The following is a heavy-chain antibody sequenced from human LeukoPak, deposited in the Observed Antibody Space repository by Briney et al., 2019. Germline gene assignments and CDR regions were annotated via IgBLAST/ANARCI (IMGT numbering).Heavy chain of an antibody. D-gene: IGHD3-10*01. CDR1: GHSITSGYY. CDR3: ASAPYYGSGFDY. Sequence: SETPSLTCTVSGHSITSGYYWGWIRQPPGKGLEWIGKIYHSGTTYYNPSLKSRVTISVDTSKSQLSLKLNSVTAADTAVYYCASAPYYGSGFDYWGQGSLVTVSS. J-gene: IGHJ4*02. CDR2: IYHSGTT. V-gene: IGHV4-38-2*02.